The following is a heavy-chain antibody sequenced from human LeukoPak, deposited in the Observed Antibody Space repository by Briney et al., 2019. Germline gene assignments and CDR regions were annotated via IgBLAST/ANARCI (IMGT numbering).Heavy chain of an antibody. CDR3: AKASLVGALYYFDY. D-gene: IGHD1-26*01. V-gene: IGHV3-30*18. Sequence: PGRSLRLSCAASGFTFSSYGMHWVRQAPGKGLEWVAVISYDGSNKYYADSVKGRFTISRDNSKNTLYLQMNSLRAEDTAVYYCAKASLVGALYYFDYWGQGTMVTVSS. CDR1: GFTFSSYG. CDR2: ISYDGSNK. J-gene: IGHJ4*03.